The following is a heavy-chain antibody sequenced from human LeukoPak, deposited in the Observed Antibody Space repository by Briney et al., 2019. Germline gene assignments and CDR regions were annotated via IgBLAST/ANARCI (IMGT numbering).Heavy chain of an antibody. CDR1: GFTFSSYA. CDR3: ASDVVVVVAATRVGDY. J-gene: IGHJ4*02. CDR2: ISYDGSNK. D-gene: IGHD2-15*01. Sequence: PGGSLRLSCAASGFTFSSYAMYWVRQAPGKGLEWVAVISYDGSNKYYADSVKGRFTISRDNSKNTLYLQMNSLRAEDTAVYYCASDVVVVVAATRVGDYWGQGTLVTVSS. V-gene: IGHV3-30*04.